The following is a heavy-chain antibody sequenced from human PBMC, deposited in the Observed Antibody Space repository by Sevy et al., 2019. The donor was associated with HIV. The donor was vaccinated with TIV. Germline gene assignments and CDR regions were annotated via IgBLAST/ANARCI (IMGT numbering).Heavy chain of an antibody. Sequence: ASVKVSCKVSGYTLTKLSIHWVRQAPGKGLEWMGDFDPQDTETIYAQRFQGRLTMTEATSTDTAYMELSSLTSEDTAVYYCATVGLGYYSGASVYTGDWFDPWGQGTLVTVSS. V-gene: IGHV1-24*01. CDR2: FDPQDTET. D-gene: IGHD2-15*01. J-gene: IGHJ5*02. CDR1: GYTLTKLS. CDR3: ATVGLGYYSGASVYTGDWFDP.